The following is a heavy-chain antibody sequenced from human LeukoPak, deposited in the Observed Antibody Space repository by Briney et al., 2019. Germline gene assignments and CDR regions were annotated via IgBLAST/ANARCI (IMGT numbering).Heavy chain of an antibody. J-gene: IGHJ6*03. CDR1: GFTFSSYS. CDR3: ARVLGSSTSCYSCYYMDV. CDR2: ISSSSSYI. V-gene: IGHV3-21*01. D-gene: IGHD2-2*02. Sequence: MPGGSLRLSCAASGFTFSSYSMNWVRQAPGKGLEWVSSISSSSSYIYYADSVKGRFTISRDNAKNSLYLQMNSLRAEDTAVYYCARVLGSSTSCYSCYYMDVWGKGTTVTVS.